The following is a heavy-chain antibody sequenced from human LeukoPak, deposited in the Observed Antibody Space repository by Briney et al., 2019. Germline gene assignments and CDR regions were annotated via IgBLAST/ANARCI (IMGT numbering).Heavy chain of an antibody. Sequence: GGSLRLSCAASGFTFSSYDMHWVRQATGKGLEWVSAIDTAGDTYYPGSVKGRFTISRENAKNSLYLQMNSLRAGDTAVYYCARSLYGDPREGGMGVWGQGTTVTVSS. CDR1: GFTFSSYD. CDR2: IDTAGDT. V-gene: IGHV3-13*01. D-gene: IGHD4-17*01. CDR3: ARSLYGDPREGGMGV. J-gene: IGHJ6*02.